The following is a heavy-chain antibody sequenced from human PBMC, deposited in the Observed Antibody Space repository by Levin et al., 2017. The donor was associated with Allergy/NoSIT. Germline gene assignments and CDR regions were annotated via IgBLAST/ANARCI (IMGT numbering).Heavy chain of an antibody. Sequence: SCAASGFTFSSYWMHWVRQAPGKGLVWVSRINTDGSTTNYADSVKGRFTICRDNAKNTLYLQMNSLRAEDTAVYYCARALIVGATSGGDYWGQGTLVTVSS. CDR3: ARALIVGATSGGDY. CDR1: GFTFSSYW. D-gene: IGHD1-26*01. V-gene: IGHV3-74*01. CDR2: INTDGSTT. J-gene: IGHJ4*02.